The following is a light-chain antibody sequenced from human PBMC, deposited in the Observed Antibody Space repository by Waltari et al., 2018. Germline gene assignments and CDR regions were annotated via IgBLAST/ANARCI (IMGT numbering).Light chain of an antibody. CDR2: WAS. CDR1: QRVFFSSNNRNY. J-gene: IGKJ3*01. CDR3: QQYYSSPFT. V-gene: IGKV4-1*01. Sequence: DIVMTQSPDSLAVSLGERAPINCKSSQRVFFSSNNRNYLAWYQQKPGQSPKLVLYWASTRESGVPDRFSGSGSATDFTLTISSLQAEDVAVYYCQQYYSSPFTFGPGTKLEIK.